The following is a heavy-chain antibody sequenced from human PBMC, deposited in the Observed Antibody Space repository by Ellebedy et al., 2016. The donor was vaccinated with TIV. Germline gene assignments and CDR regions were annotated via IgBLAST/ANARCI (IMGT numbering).Heavy chain of an antibody. CDR3: ARVLYDSSGYSPSYFDY. CDR2: IYYSGST. V-gene: IGHV4-59*01. D-gene: IGHD3-22*01. J-gene: IGHJ4*02. Sequence: SETLSLTXTVSGGSISSYYWSWIRQPPGKGLEWIGYIYYSGSTNYNPSLKSRVTISVDTSKNQFSLKLSSVTAADTAVYYCARVLYDSSGYSPSYFDYWGQGTLVTVSS. CDR1: GGSISSYY.